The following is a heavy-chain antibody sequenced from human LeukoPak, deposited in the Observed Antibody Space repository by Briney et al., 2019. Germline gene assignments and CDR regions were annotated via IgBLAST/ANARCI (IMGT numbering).Heavy chain of an antibody. D-gene: IGHD2-15*01. CDR1: GGTFSSYA. CDR3: ARLGRYCSGGSCYSVYWFDP. CDR2: IIPNSGGT. V-gene: IGHV1-2*02. J-gene: IGHJ5*02. Sequence: ASVKVSCKASGGTFSSYAISWVRQAPGQGLEWMGRIIPNSGGTNYAQKFQGRVTMTRDTSISTAYMELSRLRSDDTAVYYCARLGRYCSGGSCYSVYWFDPWGQGTLVTVSS.